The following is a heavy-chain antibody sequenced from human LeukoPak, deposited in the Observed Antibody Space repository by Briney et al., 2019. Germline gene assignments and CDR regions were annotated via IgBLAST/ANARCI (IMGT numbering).Heavy chain of an antibody. J-gene: IGHJ4*02. CDR3: TKERGSY. CDR2: ISSSADTI. Sequence: GGSLRLSCAASGFIFSSDEMTWVRQAPGKGLESVSFISSSADTILYADSVKGRFTISRDNGKNALYLQMNSLRAEDTAVYYCTKERGSYWGQGTLVSVSS. V-gene: IGHV3-48*03. CDR1: GFIFSSDE.